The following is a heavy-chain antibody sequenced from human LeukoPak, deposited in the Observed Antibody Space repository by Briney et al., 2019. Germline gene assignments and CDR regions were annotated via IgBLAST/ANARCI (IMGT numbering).Heavy chain of an antibody. CDR3: ARGPIYYYYYMDF. D-gene: IGHD2-21*01. Sequence: GGSLRLSCAASGFTFSSHGMTWVRQAPGKGLEWVANIKEDGSETYYVDSVKGRFSISRDNAKNSLYLQMTNLRAEDTAVYYCARGPIYYYYYMDFWGKGPRSPSP. J-gene: IGHJ6*03. CDR1: GFTFSSHG. CDR2: IKEDGSET. V-gene: IGHV3-7*01.